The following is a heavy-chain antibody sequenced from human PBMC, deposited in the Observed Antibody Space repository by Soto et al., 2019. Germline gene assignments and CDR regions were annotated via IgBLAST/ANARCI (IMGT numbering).Heavy chain of an antibody. CDR1: GYNFTSYS. J-gene: IGHJ4*02. Sequence: QVQVVQSGGEVKKPGASVKVSCKPSGYNFTSYSISWVRQAPGQGLEWMGWVSTHYGNTKYAQKFEGRVSMTADTATNTAYMELRGLRFDDTAIYFFARGVGVPVMDYWGQGTLLTVSS. CDR3: ARGVGVPVMDY. V-gene: IGHV1-18*04. CDR2: VSTHYGNT. D-gene: IGHD2-15*01.